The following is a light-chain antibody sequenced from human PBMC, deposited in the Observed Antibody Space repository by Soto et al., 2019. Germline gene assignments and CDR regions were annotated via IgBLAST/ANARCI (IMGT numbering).Light chain of an antibody. CDR2: LGS. CDR3: MQGLQTFYT. V-gene: IGKV2-28*01. J-gene: IGKJ2*01. CDR1: QSLLHSNGYIY. Sequence: DIVMTQSPLSLPVTPGEPASISCRSSQSLLHSNGYIYLDWYLQKPGQSPQLLIYLGSNRASGVPDRFSGSGSGTDFTLKISRVEAEYVGVYYCMQGLQTFYTFGPGIKLAIK.